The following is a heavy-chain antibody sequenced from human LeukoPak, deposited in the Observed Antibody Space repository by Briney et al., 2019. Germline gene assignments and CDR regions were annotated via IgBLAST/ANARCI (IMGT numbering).Heavy chain of an antibody. Sequence: PSETLSLTCSVSGASISSYFWSWLRQPPGKGLEWIGYIYYSGSTNYNPSLKSRVTISVDTSKNQFSLKLSSVTAADTAVYHCATNAGGYREAPFDYWGQGTLVTVSS. V-gene: IGHV4-59*01. CDR1: GASISSYF. CDR3: ATNAGGYREAPFDY. D-gene: IGHD5-12*01. J-gene: IGHJ4*02. CDR2: IYYSGST.